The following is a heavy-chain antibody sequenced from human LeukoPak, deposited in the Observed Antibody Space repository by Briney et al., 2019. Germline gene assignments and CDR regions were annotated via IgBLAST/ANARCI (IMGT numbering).Heavy chain of an antibody. Sequence: PGGSLRLSCAASGFTFSSYWMHWVRQAPGKGLVWVSRINSDGSSTSYADSVKGRFTISRDNAKNTLFLHMNSLRAEDTAVYYCAKLEGSWPSNWYFDLWGRGTLVTVSS. V-gene: IGHV3-74*01. D-gene: IGHD6-13*01. J-gene: IGHJ2*01. CDR1: GFTFSSYW. CDR2: INSDGSST. CDR3: AKLEGSWPSNWYFDL.